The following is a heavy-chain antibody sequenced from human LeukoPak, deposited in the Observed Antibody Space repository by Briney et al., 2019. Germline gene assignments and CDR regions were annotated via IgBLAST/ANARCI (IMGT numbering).Heavy chain of an antibody. J-gene: IGHJ4*02. CDR2: INHSGST. Sequence: PSETLSLTCAVYGASFIGYYWSWIRQPPGKGLEWIGEINHSGSTNYNPSLKSRVTISVDTSKNQFSLKLSSVTAADTAVYYCARIGGKYYDFWSGYPIRNYFDYWGQGTLVTVSS. CDR1: GASFIGYY. V-gene: IGHV4-34*01. D-gene: IGHD3-3*01. CDR3: ARIGGKYYDFWSGYPIRNYFDY.